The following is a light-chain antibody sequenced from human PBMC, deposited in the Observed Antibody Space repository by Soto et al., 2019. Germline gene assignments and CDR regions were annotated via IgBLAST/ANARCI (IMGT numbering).Light chain of an antibody. J-gene: IGKJ4*01. CDR3: QQYYNTPLT. Sequence: DIVMTQSPDSLAVSLGERATINCKSSQSVLYSSNNKNYLAWYQQKPGQPPKLLFYWASTRESGVPDRFSGSGSGTDFILTINSLQAEDVAVYFCQQYYNTPLTFGGGTKVEIK. CDR1: QSVLYSSNNKNY. CDR2: WAS. V-gene: IGKV4-1*01.